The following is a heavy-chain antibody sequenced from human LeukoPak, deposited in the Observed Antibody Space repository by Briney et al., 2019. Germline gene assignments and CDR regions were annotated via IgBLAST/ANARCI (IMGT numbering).Heavy chain of an antibody. CDR1: GFTFSSYS. V-gene: IGHV3-21*01. D-gene: IGHD6-19*01. CDR2: ISSSSSYI. J-gene: IGHJ4*02. CDR3: ARSSSGTFNFDY. Sequence: PGGSLRLSCAASGFTFSSYSMNWVRQAPGKGLEWVSSISSSSSYIYYADSLRGRFTISRDNAKNSLYLHMNSLRAEDTAVYYCARSSSGTFNFDYWGQGTLVTVSS.